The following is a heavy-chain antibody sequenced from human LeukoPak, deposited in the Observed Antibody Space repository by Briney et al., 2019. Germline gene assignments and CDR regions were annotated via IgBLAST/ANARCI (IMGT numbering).Heavy chain of an antibody. CDR1: GDSVSTYY. CDR3: ASGYCSGGSCYWVDY. D-gene: IGHD2-15*01. J-gene: IGHJ4*02. Sequence: SDTLSLTCTVSGDSVSTYYWSWIRQSAGQGLEWIGHISTSGSTTYNPSLKRRVSLSVGTSKNHFSLKLSSVTAADTAVYYCASGYCSGGSCYWVDYWGQGTLVTVSS. V-gene: IGHV4-4*07. CDR2: ISTSGST.